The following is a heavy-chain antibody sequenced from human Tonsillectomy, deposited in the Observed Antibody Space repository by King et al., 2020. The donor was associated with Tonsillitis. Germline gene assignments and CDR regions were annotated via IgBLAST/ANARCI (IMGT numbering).Heavy chain of an antibody. J-gene: IGHJ4*02. Sequence: VQLVESGGGLVQPGRSLRLSCAASGFTFDDYAMHWVRQAPGKGLEWVSGISWSSGSIDYADSVKGRFTISRDNAKNSQYLQMNSLRAEDTALYYCAKDTSGYCSGGSCYSGFDYWGQGTLVTVSS. V-gene: IGHV3-9*01. CDR2: ISWSSGSI. CDR3: AKDTSGYCSGGSCYSGFDY. D-gene: IGHD2-15*01. CDR1: GFTFDDYA.